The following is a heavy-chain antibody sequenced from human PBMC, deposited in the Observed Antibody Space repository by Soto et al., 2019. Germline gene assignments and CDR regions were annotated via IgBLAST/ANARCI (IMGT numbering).Heavy chain of an antibody. D-gene: IGHD3-22*01. CDR2: FDPEDGET. J-gene: IGHJ4*02. CDR1: GYTLTELS. CDR3: ATTRSSYYYDSSGYYLDY. Sequence: ASVKVSCKVSGYTLTELSMHWVRQAPGKGLEWMGGFDPEDGETIYAQKFQGRVTMTEDTSTDTAYMELSSLRSEDTAVYYCATTRSSYYYDSSGYYLDYWGQGTRVTVSS. V-gene: IGHV1-24*01.